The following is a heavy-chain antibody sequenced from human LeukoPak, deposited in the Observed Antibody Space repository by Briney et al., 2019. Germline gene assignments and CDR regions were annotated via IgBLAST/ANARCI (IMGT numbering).Heavy chain of an antibody. CDR1: GGSISSGGYS. D-gene: IGHD6-13*01. Sequence: SETLSLACAVSGGSISSGGYSWSWIRQPPGKGLEWIGYIYHSGSTYYNPSLKSRVTISVDRSKNQFSLKLSSVTAADTAVYYCARSPRSLYSSSWYTKYNRFDPWGQGTLVTVSS. V-gene: IGHV4-30-2*01. CDR3: ARSPRSLYSSSWYTKYNRFDP. J-gene: IGHJ5*02. CDR2: IYHSGST.